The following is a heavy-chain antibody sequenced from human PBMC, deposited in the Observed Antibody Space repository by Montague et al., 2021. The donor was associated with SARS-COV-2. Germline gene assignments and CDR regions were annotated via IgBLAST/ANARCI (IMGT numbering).Heavy chain of an antibody. J-gene: IGHJ6*02. CDR1: GDSVSSNSAA. CDR2: TYYRSKWYN. CDR3: ASGRMVPYSSSWTTLFYYYGMEV. D-gene: IGHD6-13*01. V-gene: IGHV6-1*01. Sequence: CAISGDSVSSNSAAWNWIRQSPSRGLEWLGRTYYRSKWYNDYAVXVKSRITINPDTSKNQFSLQLNSVTPEDTAVYYCASGRMVPYSSSWTTLFYYYGMEVWGQGTTVTVSS.